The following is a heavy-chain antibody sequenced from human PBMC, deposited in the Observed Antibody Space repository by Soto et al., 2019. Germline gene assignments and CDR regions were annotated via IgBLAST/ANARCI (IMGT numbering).Heavy chain of an antibody. V-gene: IGHV4-59*08. J-gene: IGHJ6*02. CDR1: GGSISSYY. Sequence: SETLSLTCTVSGGSISSYYWSWIRQPPGKGLERIGYIYYSGSTNYNPSLKSRVTISVDTSKNQFSLKLSSVTAADTAVYYCARLGEDIVVVPAAPTHYYGMDVWGQGTTVTVSS. CDR2: IYYSGST. D-gene: IGHD2-2*01. CDR3: ARLGEDIVVVPAAPTHYYGMDV.